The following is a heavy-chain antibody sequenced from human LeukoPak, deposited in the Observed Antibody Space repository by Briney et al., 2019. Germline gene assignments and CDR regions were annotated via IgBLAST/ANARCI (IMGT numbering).Heavy chain of an antibody. D-gene: IGHD1-26*01. J-gene: IGHJ4*02. Sequence: TGGSLRLSCAASGFTFSAYAMNWVRQAPGKGLEWVSVISVSGFSTYYADSVGGRFTISRDNSKNTLYLQMNSLRAEDTAVYYCAKLHLAGATPFDHWGQGTLVTVSS. CDR2: ISVSGFST. CDR1: GFTFSAYA. CDR3: AKLHLAGATPFDH. V-gene: IGHV3-23*01.